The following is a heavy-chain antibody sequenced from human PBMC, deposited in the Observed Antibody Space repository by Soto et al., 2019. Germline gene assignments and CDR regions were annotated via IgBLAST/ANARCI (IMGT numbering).Heavy chain of an antibody. CDR3: AKDRAAPVKGSPFFYYYYGMDV. CDR1: GFTFSSYA. D-gene: IGHD6-25*01. Sequence: LRLSCAASGFTFSSYAMSWVRQAPGKGLEWVSAISGSGGSTYYADSVKGRFTISRDNSKNTLYLQMNSLRAEDTAVYYCAKDRAAPVKGSPFFYYYYGMDVWGQGTTVTVSS. V-gene: IGHV3-23*01. CDR2: ISGSGGST. J-gene: IGHJ6*02.